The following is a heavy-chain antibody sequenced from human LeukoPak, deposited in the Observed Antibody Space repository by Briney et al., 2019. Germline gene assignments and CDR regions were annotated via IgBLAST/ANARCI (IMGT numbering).Heavy chain of an antibody. CDR3: AREEFGQWLVPGDYYYYGMDV. J-gene: IGHJ6*02. V-gene: IGHV3-30*04. Sequence: GGSLRLSCAASGFTFSSYAMHWVRQAPGKGLEWVAVISYDGSNKYYADSVKGRFTISRDNSKNTLYLQMNSLRAEDTAVYYRAREEFGQWLVPGDYYYYGMDVWGQGTTVTVSS. CDR2: ISYDGSNK. D-gene: IGHD6-19*01. CDR1: GFTFSSYA.